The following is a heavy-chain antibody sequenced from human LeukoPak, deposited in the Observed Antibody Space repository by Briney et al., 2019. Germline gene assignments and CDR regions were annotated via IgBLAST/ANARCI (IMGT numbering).Heavy chain of an antibody. CDR1: GFTFSSDG. V-gene: IGHV3-7*01. CDR3: ARRMYSDFWSGYFNTAGSFDY. CDR2: IKQYVREK. D-gene: IGHD3-3*01. Sequence: GGSLRLSCVDSGFTFSSDGISWVRQARGKGREWVANIKQYVREKYYVDSVKGRFTISRDNAKNSLYLQMTSLRAEDTAMYYCARRMYSDFWSGYFNTAGSFDYCGQGTLVTAS. J-gene: IGHJ4*02.